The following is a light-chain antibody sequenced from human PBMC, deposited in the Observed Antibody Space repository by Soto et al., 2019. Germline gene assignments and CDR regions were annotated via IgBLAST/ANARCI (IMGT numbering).Light chain of an antibody. V-gene: IGLV2-14*01. CDR1: SSDVGGYNY. J-gene: IGLJ1*01. CDR2: DVS. Sequence: QSALTQPASVSGSPGQSITISCTGTSSDVGGYNYVSWYQQHPGKAPKLMIYDVSNRPSGVSNRFSGPKSGNTASLTISGLQAEDEADYYCSSYTSSSTPIYVFGTGTKLTVL. CDR3: SSYTSSSTPIYV.